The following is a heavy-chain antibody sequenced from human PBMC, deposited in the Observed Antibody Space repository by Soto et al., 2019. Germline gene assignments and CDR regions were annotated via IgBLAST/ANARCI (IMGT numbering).Heavy chain of an antibody. Sequence: QVQLQESGPGLVKPSQTLSLTCSVSGGSITSGGFYWTWIRHHPGKGLEWIGYISYSGTTHYNPALKSPLTISADTSKNQFSLRLNSVTAADTALYYCARDGYNYRGSLDYWGQGTLVTVSS. V-gene: IGHV4-31*01. CDR2: ISYSGTT. D-gene: IGHD5-12*01. CDR1: GGSITSGGFY. CDR3: ARDGYNYRGSLDY. J-gene: IGHJ4*02.